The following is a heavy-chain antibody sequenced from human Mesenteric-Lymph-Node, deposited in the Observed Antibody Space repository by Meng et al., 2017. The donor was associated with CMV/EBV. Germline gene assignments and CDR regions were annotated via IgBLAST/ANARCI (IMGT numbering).Heavy chain of an antibody. CDR2: IYPGDSDT. V-gene: IGHV5-51*01. Sequence: GGSLRLSCKGSGYSFTSYWIGWVRQMPGKGLEWMGIIYPGDSDTTYSPSFQGQVTMSADKSISTASLQWSSLKASDTAMYYCARLLYSNADAFDIWGQGTMVTVSS. D-gene: IGHD2-8*01. J-gene: IGHJ3*02. CDR3: ARLLYSNADAFDI. CDR1: GYSFTSYW.